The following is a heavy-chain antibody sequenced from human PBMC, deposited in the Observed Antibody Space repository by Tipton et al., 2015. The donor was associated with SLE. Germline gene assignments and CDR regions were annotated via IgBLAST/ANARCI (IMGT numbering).Heavy chain of an antibody. Sequence: TLSLTCTVSGGSISSYYWSWIRQPPGKGLEWIGYIYYSGSTNYNPSLKSRVTISVDTSKNQVSLKLSSVTAADTAVYYCARGQDIVVVVAPGWFDPWGQGTLATVSS. J-gene: IGHJ5*02. D-gene: IGHD2-15*01. CDR2: IYYSGST. CDR3: ARGQDIVVVVAPGWFDP. V-gene: IGHV4-59*01. CDR1: GGSISSYY.